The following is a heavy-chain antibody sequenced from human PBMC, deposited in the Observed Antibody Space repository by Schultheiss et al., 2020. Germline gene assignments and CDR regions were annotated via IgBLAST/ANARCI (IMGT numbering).Heavy chain of an antibody. CDR3: ARDWGGTSDFWSGYYEYYYYYYGMDV. D-gene: IGHD3-3*01. CDR1: GFTFSSYS. J-gene: IGHJ6*02. Sequence: GGSLRLSCAASGFTFSSYSMNWVRQAPGKGLEWVSSISSSSSYIYYADSVKGRFTISRDNAKNSLYLQMNSLRAEDTAVYYCARDWGGTSDFWSGYYEYYYYYYGMDVWGQGTTVTVSS. V-gene: IGHV3-21*01. CDR2: ISSSSSYI.